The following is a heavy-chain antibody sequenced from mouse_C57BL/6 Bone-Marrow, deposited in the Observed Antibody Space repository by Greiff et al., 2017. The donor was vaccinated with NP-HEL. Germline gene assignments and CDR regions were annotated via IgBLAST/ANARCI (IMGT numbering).Heavy chain of an antibody. D-gene: IGHD1-1*02. CDR3: ARGNGYLDY. J-gene: IGHJ2*01. Sequence: VQLQQSGPELVKPGASVKISCKASGYTYTHYYMNWVKQSHGKSLEWIGDINPNNGGTSYNQKFKGKATLTVDKSSSTAYMELRSLTSEDSAVYYCARGNGYLDYWGQGTTLTVSS. V-gene: IGHV1-26*01. CDR2: INPNNGGT. CDR1: GYTYTHYY.